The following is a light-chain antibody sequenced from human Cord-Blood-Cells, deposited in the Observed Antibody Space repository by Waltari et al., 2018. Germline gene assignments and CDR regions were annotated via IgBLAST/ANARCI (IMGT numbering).Light chain of an antibody. CDR1: SSDVGSYTL. CDR2: EGS. CDR3: CSYAGSSTFYV. J-gene: IGLJ1*01. Sequence: QSALTQPASVSGSPGPSITISCTGTSSDVGSYTLVSWYQQHPGKAPKLMIYEGSKRPSGVSNRFSGSKSGNTASLTISGLQAEDEADYYCCSYAGSSTFYVFGTGTKVTVL. V-gene: IGLV2-23*01.